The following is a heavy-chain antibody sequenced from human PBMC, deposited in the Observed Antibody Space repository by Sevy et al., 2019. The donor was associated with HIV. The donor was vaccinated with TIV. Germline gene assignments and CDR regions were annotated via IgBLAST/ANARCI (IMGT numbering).Heavy chain of an antibody. Sequence: GGSLRLSCETSGFIFTDYWMSWVRQIPGKGLEWVATIKQDQSEKYYVDSVKGQFAISRESAKKSVSLQMNGQRAEDTALYFCAREVGGFNWRPYYFDSWGQGTLVTVSS. CDR3: AREVGGFNWRPYYFDS. CDR1: GFIFTDYW. CDR2: IKQDQSEK. V-gene: IGHV3-7*01. J-gene: IGHJ4*02. D-gene: IGHD3-3*01.